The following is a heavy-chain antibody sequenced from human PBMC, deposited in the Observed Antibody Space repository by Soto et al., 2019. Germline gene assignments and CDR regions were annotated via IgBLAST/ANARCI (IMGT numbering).Heavy chain of an antibody. J-gene: IGHJ6*02. Sequence: PSETLSLTCTVSGGSISSGGYYWGWIRQRPGKGLEWIGYIYYSGSTYYNPSLKSRVTISVDTSKNQFSLKLSSVTAADTAVYYCARVLFSGSYGMDVWGQGTTVTVSS. D-gene: IGHD1-26*01. CDR1: GGSISSGGYY. CDR2: IYYSGST. V-gene: IGHV4-31*03. CDR3: ARVLFSGSYGMDV.